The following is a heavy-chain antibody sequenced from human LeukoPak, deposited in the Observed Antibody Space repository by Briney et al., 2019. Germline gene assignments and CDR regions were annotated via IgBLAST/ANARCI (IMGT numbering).Heavy chain of an antibody. J-gene: IGHJ6*02. CDR1: GGSVSSGSYY. Sequence: SETLSLTCTVSGGSVSSGSYYWSWIRQPPGKGLEWIGYIYYSGSTNCNPSLKSRVTISVDTSKNQFSLKLSSVTAADTAVYYCAREPYCGGDCFAGDATYGMDVWGQGTTVTVSS. CDR2: IYYSGST. D-gene: IGHD2-21*02. CDR3: AREPYCGGDCFAGDATYGMDV. V-gene: IGHV4-61*01.